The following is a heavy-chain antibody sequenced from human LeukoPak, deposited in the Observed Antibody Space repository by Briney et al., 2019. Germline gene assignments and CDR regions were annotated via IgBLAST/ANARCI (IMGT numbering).Heavy chain of an antibody. Sequence: ASVKVSCKASGYTFTNYYIHWVRQAPGQGLEWMGIINPSGGSTSYAQKFQDRITMTRDTSTSIVYMNLSSLRSEDTAVYYCARGGSSLPSDYWGQGTLVTVSS. D-gene: IGHD2-15*01. CDR1: GYTFTNYY. J-gene: IGHJ4*02. CDR2: INPSGGST. CDR3: ARGGSSLPSDY. V-gene: IGHV1-46*01.